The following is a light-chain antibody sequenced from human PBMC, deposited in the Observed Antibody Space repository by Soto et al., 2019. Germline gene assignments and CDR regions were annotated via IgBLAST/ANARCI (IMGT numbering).Light chain of an antibody. Sequence: DIQMTQSPSTLSASVGDRVTITCRASQSISSWLAWYQQKPGKAPKLLFYKASSLESGVPSGFSGSGSGTEFTLTISSLQPDDFATYYCQQYNSYPWTFGQGTKVDIK. J-gene: IGKJ1*01. V-gene: IGKV1-5*03. CDR2: KAS. CDR3: QQYNSYPWT. CDR1: QSISSW.